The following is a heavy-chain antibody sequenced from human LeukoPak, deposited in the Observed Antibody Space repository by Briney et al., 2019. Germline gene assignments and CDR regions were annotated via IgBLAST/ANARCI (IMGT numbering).Heavy chain of an antibody. CDR1: GYSISSGYY. J-gene: IGHJ6*03. Sequence: PSETLSLTCAVSGYSISSGYYWGWIRQPPGKGLGWIGSIYHSGSTYYNPSLKSRVTISVDTSKNQFSLKLSSVTAADTAVYYCARIAAAGRSYYYYMDVWGKGTTVTVSS. V-gene: IGHV4-38-2*01. CDR3: ARIAAAGRSYYYYMDV. D-gene: IGHD6-13*01. CDR2: IYHSGST.